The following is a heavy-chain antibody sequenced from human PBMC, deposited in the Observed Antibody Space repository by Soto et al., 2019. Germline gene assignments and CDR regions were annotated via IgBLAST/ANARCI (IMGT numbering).Heavy chain of an antibody. CDR2: INHNSGGT. CDR3: AQGRFLEWATGDYYYVMEG. J-gene: IGHJ6*02. CDR1: SGNLRSEA. Sequence: SCRPSSGNLRSEAISCGRQAPCHGVKWMGWINHNSGGTTYAQKFQGRVTMTRDTSISTAYMELSRLRSDDTAVYYCAQGRFLEWATGDYYYVMEGWGRGTTVSV. D-gene: IGHD3-3*01. V-gene: IGHV1-2*02.